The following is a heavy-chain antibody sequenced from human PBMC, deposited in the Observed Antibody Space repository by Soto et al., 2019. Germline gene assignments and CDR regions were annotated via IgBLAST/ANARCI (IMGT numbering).Heavy chain of an antibody. J-gene: IGHJ4*02. D-gene: IGHD1-26*01. CDR2: IKQDGSEK. V-gene: IGHV3-7*01. Sequence: EVQLVESGGGLVQPGGSLRLSCAASGFTFSSYWMSWVRQAPGKGLEWVANIKQDGSEKYYVDSVKGRFTISRDNAKNSLYVQMNRLRAEDTAVYYCAREVGARYYFDYWGQGTLVTVSS. CDR1: GFTFSSYW. CDR3: AREVGARYYFDY.